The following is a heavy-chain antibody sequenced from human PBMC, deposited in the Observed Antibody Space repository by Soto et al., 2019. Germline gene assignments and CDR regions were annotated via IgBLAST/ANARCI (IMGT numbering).Heavy chain of an antibody. CDR3: ARDKITGLFDY. Sequence: QVQLQQWGAGLLKPSETLSLTCAVYGGSFSGYSWTWIRQPPGTGLEWFGEFNHSGSTNYNPSLKSRVTISVDTSKNQFSLKRTSVTAAHTAVYYCARDKITGLFDYWGQGTLVTVSS. J-gene: IGHJ4*02. V-gene: IGHV4-34*01. CDR2: FNHSGST. CDR1: GGSFSGYS. D-gene: IGHD2-8*02.